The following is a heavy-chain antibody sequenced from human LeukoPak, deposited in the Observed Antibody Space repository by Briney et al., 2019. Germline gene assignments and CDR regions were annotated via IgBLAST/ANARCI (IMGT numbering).Heavy chain of an antibody. D-gene: IGHD1-26*01. CDR1: GYTLTELS. V-gene: IGHV1-24*01. CDR3: AKTRYSGSYLTGLFDY. CDR2: FDPEDGET. J-gene: IGHJ4*02. Sequence: ASVKVSCKVSGYTLTELSMHWVRQAPGKGLEWMGGFDPEDGETIYAQKFQGRVTMTEDTSTDTAYMELSSLRAEDTALYYCAKTRYSGSYLTGLFDYWGQGTLVTVSS.